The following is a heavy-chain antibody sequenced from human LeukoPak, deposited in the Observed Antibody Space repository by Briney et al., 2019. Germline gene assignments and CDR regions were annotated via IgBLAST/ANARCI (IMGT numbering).Heavy chain of an antibody. D-gene: IGHD2-21*02. J-gene: IGHJ4*02. Sequence: PSETLSLTCTVSGGSISSGGYYWSRIRQHPGKGLEWIGYIYYSGSTYYNPSLKSRVTISVDTSKNQFSLKLSSVTAADTAVYYCARAGGRGVVTAIAYWGQGTLVTVSS. CDR2: IYYSGST. CDR1: GGSISSGGYY. V-gene: IGHV4-31*03. CDR3: ARAGGRGVVTAIAY.